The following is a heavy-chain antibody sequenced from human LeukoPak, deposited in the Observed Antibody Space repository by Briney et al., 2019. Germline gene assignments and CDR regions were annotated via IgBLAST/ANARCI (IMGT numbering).Heavy chain of an antibody. Sequence: SETLSLTCTVSGGSIVGYYWSWIRQPPGKGLEWIGEINHSGSTNYNPSLKSRVTISVDTSKNQFSLRLSSVTAADTAVYYCARGSPIVVVPAAPRRVNNWFDPWGQGTLVTVSS. CDR2: INHSGST. D-gene: IGHD2-2*01. CDR3: ARGSPIVVVPAAPRRVNNWFDP. V-gene: IGHV4-34*01. J-gene: IGHJ5*02. CDR1: GGSIVGYY.